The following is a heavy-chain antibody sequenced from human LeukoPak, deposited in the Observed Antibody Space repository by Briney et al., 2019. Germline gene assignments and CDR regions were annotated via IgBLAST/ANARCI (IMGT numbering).Heavy chain of an antibody. V-gene: IGHV4-59*01. CDR3: AREGSGWSYFDY. CDR2: IYYSGST. CDR1: GGSISSYY. Sequence: SETLSLTCTVPGGSISSYYWSWIRQPPGKGLEWIGYIYYSGSTNYNPSLKSRVTISVDTSKNQFSLKLSSVTAADTAVYYCAREGSGWSYFDYWGQGTLVTVSS. J-gene: IGHJ4*02. D-gene: IGHD6-19*01.